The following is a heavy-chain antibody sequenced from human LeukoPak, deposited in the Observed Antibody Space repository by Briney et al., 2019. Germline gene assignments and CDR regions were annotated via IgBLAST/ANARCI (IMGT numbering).Heavy chain of an antibody. D-gene: IGHD6-19*01. CDR2: VYATGTT. CDR1: SGSITGYY. Sequence: SETLSLTCTVSSGSITGYYWSWIRQPPGKGLEWIGYVYATGTTNYNPSLKTRATISIDASKNQLSLTLTSVTAADTAVYYCARVGSGGAWFDFWGQGTLVSVSS. J-gene: IGHJ4*02. CDR3: ARVGSGGAWFDF. V-gene: IGHV4-59*01.